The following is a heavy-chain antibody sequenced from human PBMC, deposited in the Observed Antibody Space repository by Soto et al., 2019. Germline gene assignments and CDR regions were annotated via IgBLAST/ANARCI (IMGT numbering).Heavy chain of an antibody. CDR3: ARDPSIVLVPAATYYYYYYGMDV. Sequence: PGGSLRLSCAASGFTFSSYWMSCVRQAPGKGQGWVANIKQDGSEKYYVDSVKGRFTISRDNAKNSLYLQMNSLRAEDTAVYYCARDPSIVLVPAATYYYYYYGMDVWGQGTTVTVSS. CDR1: GFTFSSYW. J-gene: IGHJ6*02. V-gene: IGHV3-7*01. CDR2: IKQDGSEK. D-gene: IGHD2-2*01.